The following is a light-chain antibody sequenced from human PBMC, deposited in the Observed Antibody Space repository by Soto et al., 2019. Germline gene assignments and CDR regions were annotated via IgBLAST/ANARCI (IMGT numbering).Light chain of an antibody. Sequence: QTVVTQSPSASASLGASVKLTCSLSSGHSSYAIAWHQQQPEKGPRYLMKVNSDGSHSKGDGIPDRFSGSSSGAERYLTISSLQSEDEADYYCQAWGSGMVFGGGTKLTVL. J-gene: IGLJ2*01. CDR3: QAWGSGMV. V-gene: IGLV4-69*01. CDR1: SGHSSYA. CDR2: VNSDGSH.